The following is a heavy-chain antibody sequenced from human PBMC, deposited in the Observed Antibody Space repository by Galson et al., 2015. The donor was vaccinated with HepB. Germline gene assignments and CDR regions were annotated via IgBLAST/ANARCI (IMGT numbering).Heavy chain of an antibody. J-gene: IGHJ2*01. Sequence: SLRLSSAASGFTFSTYSMNWVRQTPGKGLEWVSSITSTSSYIHYADSVRGRFTISRDNAKKSLYLQMNSLRADDTAVYYCAREGGGSGTFTTSTWYFDLWGRGTLVTVSS. D-gene: IGHD3-10*01. V-gene: IGHV3-21*01. CDR3: AREGGGSGTFTTSTWYFDL. CDR2: ITSTSSYI. CDR1: GFTFSTYS.